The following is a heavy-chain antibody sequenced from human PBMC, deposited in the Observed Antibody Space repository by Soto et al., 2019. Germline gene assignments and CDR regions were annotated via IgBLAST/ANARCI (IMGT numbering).Heavy chain of an antibody. Sequence: GGSLRLSCAASGFTVSSNYMSWVRQAPGKGLEWVSVIYSGGSTYYADSVKGRFTISRHKSKNTLYLQMNSLRAEDTAVYYCARVLRIYDSSGYYHDAFDIWGQGTMVTVSS. J-gene: IGHJ3*02. D-gene: IGHD3-22*01. V-gene: IGHV3-53*04. CDR3: ARVLRIYDSSGYYHDAFDI. CDR2: IYSGGST. CDR1: GFTVSSNY.